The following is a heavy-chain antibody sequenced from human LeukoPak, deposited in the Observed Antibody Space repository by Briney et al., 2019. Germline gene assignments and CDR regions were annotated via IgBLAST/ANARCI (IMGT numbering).Heavy chain of an antibody. J-gene: IGHJ4*02. CDR3: ASRSNYGSQLDY. CDR1: GGSISSRTYY. D-gene: IGHD5-18*01. CDR2: IYYSGST. Sequence: SETLSLTCTVSGGSISSRTYYWGWIRQPPGKGLEWIGNIYYSGSTYYNPSLKSRLTISVDTSKNQFSLKLSSVTAADTAVYYCASRSNYGSQLDYWGQGTLVTVSS. V-gene: IGHV4-39*01.